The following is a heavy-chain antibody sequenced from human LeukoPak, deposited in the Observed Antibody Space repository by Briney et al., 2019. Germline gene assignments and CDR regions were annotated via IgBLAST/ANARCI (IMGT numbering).Heavy chain of an antibody. J-gene: IGHJ4*02. CDR2: IYQSGST. D-gene: IGHD1-1*01. Sequence: SETLSLTCTVSGGSISSGLYSWSWIRQPPGKGLEWIGYIYQSGSTYYNPSLKSRVTISVDTSKNQFSLKLSSVTAADTAVYYCAREIAAQSGLDYWGQGTLVTVSS. CDR1: GGSISSGLYS. V-gene: IGHV4-30-2*05. CDR3: AREIAAQSGLDY.